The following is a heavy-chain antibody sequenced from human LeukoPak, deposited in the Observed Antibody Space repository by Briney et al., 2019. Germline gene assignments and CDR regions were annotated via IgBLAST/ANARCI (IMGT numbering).Heavy chain of an antibody. V-gene: IGHV4-39*07. CDR2: IYYSGGT. CDR1: GGSISSSSYY. CDR3: ARVYYDILTGPNWFDP. Sequence: SETLSLTCTVSGGSISSSSYYWGGIRQPPGKGREWIGSIYYSGGTYYNPSLKSRVTISVDTSKNQFSLKLRSVTAPATAVYYCARVYYDILTGPNWFDPWGQGTLVAVSS. J-gene: IGHJ5*02. D-gene: IGHD3-9*01.